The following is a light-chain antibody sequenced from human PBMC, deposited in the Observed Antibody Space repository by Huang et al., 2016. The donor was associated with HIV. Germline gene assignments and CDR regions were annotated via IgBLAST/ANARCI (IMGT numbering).Light chain of an antibody. Sequence: ILLTQSPSSLSASVGDRVTITCRASQGISSYLAWYQQKPGKAPKLLISAASTLQSRVPSRFSGSGSGTDFTLTISSLQPEDFATYYCQQLNSYPPKFGRGTKVEIK. CDR2: AAS. CDR1: QGISSY. J-gene: IGKJ1*01. CDR3: QQLNSYPPK. V-gene: IGKV1-9*01.